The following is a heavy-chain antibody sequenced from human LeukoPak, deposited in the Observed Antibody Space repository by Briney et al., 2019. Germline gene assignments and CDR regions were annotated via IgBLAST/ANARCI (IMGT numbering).Heavy chain of an antibody. Sequence: SETLSLTCTVSGGSISSGGYYWSWIRQHPGKGLEWIGYIYYSGSSYYNPSLKSRVTISVDTPKNQFSLKLSSVTAADTAVYYCARAGIATIKPRMDAFDIWGQGTMVTVSS. CDR1: GGSISSGGYY. J-gene: IGHJ3*02. CDR3: ARAGIATIKPRMDAFDI. CDR2: IYYSGSS. V-gene: IGHV4-31*03. D-gene: IGHD5-24*01.